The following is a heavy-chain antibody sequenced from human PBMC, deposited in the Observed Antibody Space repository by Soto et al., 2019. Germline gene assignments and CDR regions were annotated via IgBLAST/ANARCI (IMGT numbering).Heavy chain of an antibody. CDR3: ARISPIGIPDY. CDR1: GFSLNTVAVR. J-gene: IGHJ4*02. D-gene: IGHD2-21*01. CDR2: IDYDNDK. Sequence: GSGPTLVNPKQTLTLTCSFSGFSLNTVAVRMSWIRQPPGKALEWLARIDYDNDKFYSKSLKTRLTISKDTSKDQVVLTMSDMDPVDTATYFCARISPIGIPDYWGPGIQVTVS. V-gene: IGHV2-70*04.